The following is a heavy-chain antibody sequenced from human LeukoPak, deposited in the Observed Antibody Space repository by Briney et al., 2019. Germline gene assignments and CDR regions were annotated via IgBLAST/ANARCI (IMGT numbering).Heavy chain of an antibody. CDR1: GGTFSSYA. CDR3: IVERYSGYDNDRGRFDY. Sequence: ASVKVSCKASGGTFSSYAISRVRQAPGQGLEWMGRIIPILGIANYAQKFQGRVTITADKSTSTAYMELSSPRSEDTAVYYCIVERYSGYDNDRGRFDYWGQGTLVTVSS. CDR2: IIPILGIA. J-gene: IGHJ4*02. V-gene: IGHV1-69*04. D-gene: IGHD5-12*01.